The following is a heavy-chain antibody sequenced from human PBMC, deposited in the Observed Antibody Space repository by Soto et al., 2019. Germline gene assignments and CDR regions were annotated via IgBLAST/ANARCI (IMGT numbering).Heavy chain of an antibody. V-gene: IGHV3-11*06. CDR1: GFTFGDSY. J-gene: IGHJ5*02. Sequence: GVSLRLSCAGSGFTFGDSYMSWIRQAPGKGLEWLSYISPGSRYPAYADSVKGRFTISRDNAKRSLYLQMMSLTAEDTAIYYCVRGGGGGLLDPWGQGTMVSVSS. D-gene: IGHD2-15*01. CDR2: ISPGSRYP. CDR3: VRGGGGGLLDP.